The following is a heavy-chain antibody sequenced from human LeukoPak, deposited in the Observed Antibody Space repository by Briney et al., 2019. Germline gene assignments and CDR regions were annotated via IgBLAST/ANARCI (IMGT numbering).Heavy chain of an antibody. CDR2: INPNSGGT. CDR1: GYSFTGYY. J-gene: IGHJ3*02. D-gene: IGHD3-10*01. CDR3: ARDRGFVPDAFDI. Sequence: GASVKVSCKASGYSFTGYYMHWVRQAPGQGLEWMGWINPNSGGTNYALKFQGRVTMTRDTSISTTYMQLSSLRSDDSAVYYCARDRGFVPDAFDIWGQGTMVTVSS. V-gene: IGHV1-2*02.